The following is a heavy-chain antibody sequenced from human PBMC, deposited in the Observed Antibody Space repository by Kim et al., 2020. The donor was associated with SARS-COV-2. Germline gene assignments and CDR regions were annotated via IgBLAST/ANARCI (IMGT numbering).Heavy chain of an antibody. J-gene: IGHJ4*02. CDR1: GDSTSGYY. V-gene: IGHV4-59*12. D-gene: IGHD1-26*01. CDR2: IYYTGSP. Sequence: SETLSLTCTVSGDSTSGYYWSWIRQSPGKELEFIGNIYYTGSPNYNHSLMSRVTISMDMSKSQFSMSLTSVTAADTAVYYCGLMGRDNNYFDHWGQGTQVTVSA. CDR3: GLMGRDNNYFDH.